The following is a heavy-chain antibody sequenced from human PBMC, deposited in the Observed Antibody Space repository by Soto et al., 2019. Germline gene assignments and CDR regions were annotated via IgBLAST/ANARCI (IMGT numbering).Heavy chain of an antibody. D-gene: IGHD6-13*01. CDR2: INHSGST. Sequence: SETLSLTCALYVGYFSGQYWSWIRQLPGKGLEWIGEINHSGSTNYNPSLKSRVTISVDTSKNQFSLKLSSETAADTAVYYCARVPASAYLGQQLVIWGQGTLVTVSS. CDR3: ARVPASAYLGQQLVI. J-gene: IGHJ4*02. CDR1: VGYFSGQY. V-gene: IGHV4-34*01.